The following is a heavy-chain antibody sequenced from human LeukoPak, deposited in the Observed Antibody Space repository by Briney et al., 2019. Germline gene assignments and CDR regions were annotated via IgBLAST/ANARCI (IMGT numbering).Heavy chain of an antibody. V-gene: IGHV4-39*07. J-gene: IGHJ4*02. CDR2: IYYSGST. Sequence: SETLSLTCTVSGGSISSSSYYWGWIRQPPGKGLEWIGSIYYSGSTYYNPSLKSRVTISVDTSKNQFSLKLSSVTAADTAVYYCARASKSLPGSHDYGGAGRFDCWGQGTLVTVSS. CDR1: GGSISSSSYY. CDR3: ARASKSLPGSHDYGGAGRFDC. D-gene: IGHD4-23*01.